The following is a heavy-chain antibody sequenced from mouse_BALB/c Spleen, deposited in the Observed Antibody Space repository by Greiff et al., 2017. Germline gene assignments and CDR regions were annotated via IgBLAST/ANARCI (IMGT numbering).Heavy chain of an antibody. V-gene: IGHV5-6-5*01. CDR1: GFTFSSYA. CDR3: ARGNGSSYAGFAY. D-gene: IGHD1-1*01. Sequence: EEQLVESGGGLVKPGGSLKLSCAASGFTFSSYAMSWVRQTPEKRLEWVASISSGGSTYYPDSVKGRFTISRDNARNILYLQMSSLRSEDTAMYYCARGNGSSYAGFAYWGQGTLVTVSA. CDR2: ISSGGST. J-gene: IGHJ3*01.